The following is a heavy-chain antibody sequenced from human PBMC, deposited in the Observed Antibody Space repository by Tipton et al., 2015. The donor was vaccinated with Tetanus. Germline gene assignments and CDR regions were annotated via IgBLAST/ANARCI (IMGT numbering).Heavy chain of an antibody. CDR1: GFTFSSYA. CDR2: ISYDGSNK. CDR3: ARDRYCSGGSCLLRYFYYYYGMDV. D-gene: IGHD2-15*01. J-gene: IGHJ6*02. Sequence: SLRLSCAASGFTFSSYAMHWVRQAPGKGLEWVAVISYDGSNKYYADSVKGRFTISRDNSKNTLYLQMNSLRAEDTAVYYCARDRYCSGGSCLLRYFYYYYGMDVWGQGTTVTVSS. V-gene: IGHV3-30-3*01.